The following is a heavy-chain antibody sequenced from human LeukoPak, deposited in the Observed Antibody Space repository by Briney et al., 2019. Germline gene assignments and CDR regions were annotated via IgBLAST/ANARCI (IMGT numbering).Heavy chain of an antibody. CDR3: ARAHVQWLVPRWFDP. D-gene: IGHD6-19*01. V-gene: IGHV4-59*01. Sequence: SETLSLTCTVSGGSISSYYWSWIRQPPGKGLEWIGYIYYSGSTNYNPSLKSRVTLSVDTSKNQFSLKLSYVTAADTAVYYCARAHVQWLVPRWFDPWGQGTLVTVSA. CDR2: IYYSGST. J-gene: IGHJ5*02. CDR1: GGSISSYY.